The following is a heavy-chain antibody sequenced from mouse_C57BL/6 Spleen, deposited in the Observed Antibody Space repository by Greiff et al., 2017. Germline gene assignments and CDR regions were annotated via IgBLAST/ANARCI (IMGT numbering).Heavy chain of an antibody. V-gene: IGHV1-42*01. Sequence: EVQLQQPGPELVKPGASVKISCKASGYSFTGYYMNWVKQSPEKSLEWIGEINPSTGGTTYNQKFKAKATLTVDKSSSTAYMRLKSLTSEASAVYYCANDDGSHAMDYWGQGTSVTVSS. D-gene: IGHD1-1*01. CDR2: INPSTGGT. CDR3: ANDDGSHAMDY. J-gene: IGHJ4*01. CDR1: GYSFTGYY.